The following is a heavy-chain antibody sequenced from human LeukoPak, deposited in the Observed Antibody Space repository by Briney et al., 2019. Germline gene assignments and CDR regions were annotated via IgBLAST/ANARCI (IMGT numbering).Heavy chain of an antibody. CDR1: GGSVTTYH. D-gene: IGHD3-22*01. J-gene: IGHJ5*02. CDR2: IHYSGGA. CDR3: ARVAEYYDSSGYYYGWFDP. V-gene: IGHV4-59*02. Sequence: SETLSLTCAVSGGSVTTYHWTWIRQPPGKGLEWIGHIHYSGGADYKPSLKSRVSMSLDTSKNHFSLRLTSVTAADTAVYYCARVAEYYDSSGYYYGWFDPWGQGTLVTVSS.